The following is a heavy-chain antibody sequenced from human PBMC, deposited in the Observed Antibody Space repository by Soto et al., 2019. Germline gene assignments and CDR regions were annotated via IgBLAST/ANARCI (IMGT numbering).Heavy chain of an antibody. Sequence: ASVKVSCTASGYTFTSYDINWVRQATGQGLEWMGWMNPNSGNTGYAQKFQGRVTMTRNTSISTAYMELSSLRSEDTAVYYCARERGCSGNSCYFFDYWGQGTLVTVSS. J-gene: IGHJ4*02. CDR1: GYTFTSYD. D-gene: IGHD2-15*01. V-gene: IGHV1-8*01. CDR2: MNPNSGNT. CDR3: ARERGCSGNSCYFFDY.